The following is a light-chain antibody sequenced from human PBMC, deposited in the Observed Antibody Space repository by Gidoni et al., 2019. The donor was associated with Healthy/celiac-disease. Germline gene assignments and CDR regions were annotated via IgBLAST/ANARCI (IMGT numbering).Light chain of an antibody. J-gene: IGKJ5*01. Sequence: DIQMTQSPSSLSASVGDRVTITCRASQRISSYLHWYQQKPGKAPNLLIYAASSLQSGVPSRFSGSGSGTDFTLTISSLQPEDFATYYCQQSYSTPPITFXXXTRLEIK. V-gene: IGKV1-39*01. CDR1: QRISSY. CDR2: AAS. CDR3: QQSYSTPPIT.